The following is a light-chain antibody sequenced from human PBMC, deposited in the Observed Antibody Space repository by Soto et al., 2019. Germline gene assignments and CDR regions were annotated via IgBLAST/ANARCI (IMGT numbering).Light chain of an antibody. J-gene: IGKJ1*01. CDR1: QTVSSNY. CDR2: GAS. V-gene: IGKV3-20*01. CDR3: QHYNTYPWT. Sequence: EIVLTQSPGTLSLSPGERATLSCRTSQTVSSNYLAWYQQKPGQAPRFLIYGASTRPTGIPDRFSGSWSGTDCTLTISSLQPGDVATYYCQHYNTYPWTLGQGTKVDI.